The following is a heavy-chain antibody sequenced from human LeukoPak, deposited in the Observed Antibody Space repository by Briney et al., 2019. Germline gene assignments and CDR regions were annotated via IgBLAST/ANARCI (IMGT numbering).Heavy chain of an antibody. Sequence: ESGPALVKPTQTLTLTCTFSGFSLNARGMCVSWIRQPPGKALEWLARIDWDDDTYYSTSLNTRLTISKDTSKNQVVLTMTNMDPVDTATYYCARMNRGNYFDYWGQGTLVTVSS. CDR3: ARMNRGNYFDY. CDR1: GFSLNARGMC. V-gene: IGHV2-70*11. J-gene: IGHJ4*02. D-gene: IGHD7-27*01. CDR2: IDWDDDT.